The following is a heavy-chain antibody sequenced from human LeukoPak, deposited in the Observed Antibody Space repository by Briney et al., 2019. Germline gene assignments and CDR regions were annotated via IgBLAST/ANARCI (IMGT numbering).Heavy chain of an antibody. CDR3: AKYSSTNWFDP. CDR1: GFTFSSYA. CDR2: ISGSGGST. D-gene: IGHD6-13*01. J-gene: IGHJ5*02. V-gene: IGHV3-23*01. Sequence: GGSLRLSCTVSGFTFSSYAMSWVRQAPGKGLEWVSGISGSGGSTYYADSVKGRFTISRDNSKNTLYLQMNSLRAEDTAVYYCAKYSSTNWFDPWGQGTLVTVSS.